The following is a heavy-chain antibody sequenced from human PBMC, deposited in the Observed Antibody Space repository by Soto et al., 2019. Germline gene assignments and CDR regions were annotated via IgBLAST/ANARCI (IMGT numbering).Heavy chain of an antibody. CDR2: INPNSGGT. CDR3: ARGVGCSSTSCYAYNY. J-gene: IGHJ4*02. Sequence: GASVKVSCKASGYTFTGYYTHWVRQAPGQGLEWMGWINPNSGGTNYAQKFQGWVTMTTDTSTSTAYMELRSLRSDDTAVYYCARGVGCSSTSCYAYNYWGQGTLVTVSS. V-gene: IGHV1-2*04. CDR1: GYTFTGYY. D-gene: IGHD2-2*01.